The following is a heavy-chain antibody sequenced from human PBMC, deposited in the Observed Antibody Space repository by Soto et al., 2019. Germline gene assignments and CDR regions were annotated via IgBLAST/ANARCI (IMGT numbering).Heavy chain of an antibody. J-gene: IGHJ6*02. CDR3: ASTAPTYYYDRSYGMDV. Sequence: QLQLQESGPGLVKPSETLSLTCTVSGGSISSSSYYWGWIRQPPGKGLEWIGSIYYSGSTYYNPSLKSRGTISVDTSKNQFSLKLSSVTAADTAVYYCASTAPTYYYDRSYGMDVLGQGTTVTVSS. V-gene: IGHV4-39*01. CDR2: IYYSGST. CDR1: GGSISSSSYY. D-gene: IGHD3-22*01.